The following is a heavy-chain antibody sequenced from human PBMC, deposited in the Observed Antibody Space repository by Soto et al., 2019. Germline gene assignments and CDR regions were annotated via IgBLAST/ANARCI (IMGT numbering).Heavy chain of an antibody. D-gene: IGHD6-19*01. CDR1: GFTFDDYA. J-gene: IGHJ4*02. CDR2: ISWNRGSI. Sequence: EVQLVESGGGLVQPGRSLRLSCAASGFTFDDYAMHWVRQAPGEGLEWVSGISWNRGSIGYADSVKGRFTISRDNAKNSLYLQMNSLSAEDTALYYCAKDISGWYTHFDYWGQGTLVTVSS. V-gene: IGHV3-9*01. CDR3: AKDISGWYTHFDY.